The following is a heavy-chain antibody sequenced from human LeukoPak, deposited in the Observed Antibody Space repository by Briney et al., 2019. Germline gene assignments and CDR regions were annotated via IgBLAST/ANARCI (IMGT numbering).Heavy chain of an antibody. CDR1: GFSFSNHG. V-gene: IGHV3-33*01. CDR2: IWDDGNNK. J-gene: IGHJ5*02. D-gene: IGHD3-10*01. CDR3: ARDSYQDYYGRFDP. Sequence: GGSLRLSCAASGFSFSNHGMHWVRQATGKRLEWVAVIWDDGNNKRYANSVNGRFTTSRDNSENTLYLQMNGLTAEDTAMYYCARDSYQDYYGRFDPWGQGTLVIVSS.